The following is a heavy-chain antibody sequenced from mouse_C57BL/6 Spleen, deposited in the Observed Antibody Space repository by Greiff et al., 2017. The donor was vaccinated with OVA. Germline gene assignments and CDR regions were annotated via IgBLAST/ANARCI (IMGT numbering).Heavy chain of an antibody. J-gene: IGHJ4*01. V-gene: IGHV14-4*01. CDR3: TTHIYYGNYEAMDY. CDR1: GFNIKDDY. Sequence: EVKLMESGAELVRPGASVKLSCTASGFNIKDDYMHWVKQRPEQGLEWIGWIDPENGDTEYASKFQGKATITADTSSNTAYLQLSSLTSEGTAVYYCTTHIYYGNYEAMDYWGQGTSVTVSS. D-gene: IGHD2-1*01. CDR2: IDPENGDT.